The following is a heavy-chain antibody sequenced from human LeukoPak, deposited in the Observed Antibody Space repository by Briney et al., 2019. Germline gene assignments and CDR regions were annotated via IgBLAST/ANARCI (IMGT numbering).Heavy chain of an antibody. CDR3: ARVRPYSGSWYNYYYYMDV. J-gene: IGHJ6*03. D-gene: IGHD6-13*01. CDR1: GYTFTSYG. V-gene: IGHV1-18*01. CDR2: ISAYNGNT. Sequence: ASVKVSCKASGYTFTSYGISWVRQAPGQGLEWMGWISAYNGNTNYAQKLQGRVTMTTDTSTSTAYMELRSLRSDDTAVYYCARVRPYSGSWYNYYYYMDVWGKGTTVTVSS.